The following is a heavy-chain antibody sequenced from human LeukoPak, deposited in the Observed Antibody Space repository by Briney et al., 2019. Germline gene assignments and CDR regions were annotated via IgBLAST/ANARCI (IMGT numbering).Heavy chain of an antibody. Sequence: GGSLRLSCAACGFTFEDYGMSWVRHAPGKGVEWVSGINWNGGRTVYADSVKGRFTISRDNAKNSLYLQMNSLRAEDTALYYCARGPYYYDSSGWDYWGQGTLVTVSS. J-gene: IGHJ4*02. CDR2: INWNGGRT. V-gene: IGHV3-20*04. CDR3: ARGPYYYDSSGWDY. CDR1: GFTFEDYG. D-gene: IGHD3-22*01.